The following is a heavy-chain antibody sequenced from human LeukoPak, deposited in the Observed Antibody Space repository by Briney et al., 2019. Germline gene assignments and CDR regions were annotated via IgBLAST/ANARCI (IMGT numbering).Heavy chain of an antibody. CDR1: GFTFSSYG. Sequence: PGGSLRLSCAASGFTFSSYGMHWVRQAPGKGLEWVAVIWYDGSNKYYADSVKGRFTISRDNSKNTLYLQMNSLRAEDTAAYYCARATIAAADAFDIWGQGTMVTVSS. J-gene: IGHJ3*02. CDR3: ARATIAAADAFDI. D-gene: IGHD6-6*01. CDR2: IWYDGSNK. V-gene: IGHV3-33*01.